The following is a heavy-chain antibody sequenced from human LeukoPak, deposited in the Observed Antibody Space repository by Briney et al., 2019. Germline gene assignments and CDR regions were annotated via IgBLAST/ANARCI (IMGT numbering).Heavy chain of an antibody. CDR2: ISTTDGKT. D-gene: IGHD1-1*01. CDR1: RYTFTTYG. Sequence: GASVKGACKASRYTFTTYGISWVRQSPGQGLEWMGWISTTDGKTNYAQEFQGRVTMTTDSSKNTAYMELRRLASYDAAVYCCGRWRHNGNWCFGAFDVWGGGTMVTVSS. V-gene: IGHV1-18*04. CDR3: GRWRHNGNWCFGAFDV. J-gene: IGHJ3*01.